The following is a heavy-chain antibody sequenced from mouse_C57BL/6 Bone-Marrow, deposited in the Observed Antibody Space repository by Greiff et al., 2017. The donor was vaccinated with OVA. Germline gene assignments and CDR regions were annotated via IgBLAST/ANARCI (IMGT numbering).Heavy chain of an antibody. CDR3: ARGLQLRPAMDY. D-gene: IGHD3-2*02. CDR2: INPSNGGT. CDR1: GYTFTSYW. Sequence: QVQLQQSGPELVKPGASVKLSCKASGYTFTSYWMHWVKQRPGQGLEWIGNINPSNGGTNYNEKFKSKATLTVDKSSSTAYMQLSSLTSEDSAVYYCARGLQLRPAMDYWGQGTSVTVSS. J-gene: IGHJ4*01. V-gene: IGHV1-53*01.